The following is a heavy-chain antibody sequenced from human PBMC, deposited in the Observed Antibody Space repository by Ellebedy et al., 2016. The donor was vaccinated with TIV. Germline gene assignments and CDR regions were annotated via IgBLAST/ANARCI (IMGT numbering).Heavy chain of an antibody. Sequence: SETLSLXCTVSGDSVTSGSYYWSWIRQPAGKGLEWIGRILNSGSTSYNPSVQGRVTMSLDTSKNQFSLELSSVTAADTAVYFCARGGEDFDYWGPGTLVTVSS. CDR2: ILNSGST. CDR1: GDSVTSGSYY. CDR3: ARGGEDFDY. D-gene: IGHD3-10*01. V-gene: IGHV4-61*02. J-gene: IGHJ4*02.